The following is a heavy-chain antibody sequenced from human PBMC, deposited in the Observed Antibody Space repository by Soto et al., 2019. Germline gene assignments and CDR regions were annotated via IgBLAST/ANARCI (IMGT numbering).Heavy chain of an antibody. D-gene: IGHD2-2*01. V-gene: IGHV3-11*06. Sequence: QVQLVESGGGLVKPGGSLRLSCAASGFTFSDYYMSWIRQAPGKGLEWVSYISSSSSYTNYADSVKGRFTISRDNAKNVLYLQMNSLRAEDTAVYYCARDLVVVPAAIPYYYYYGMDVWGQGTTVTVSS. CDR1: GFTFSDYY. J-gene: IGHJ6*02. CDR2: ISSSSSYT. CDR3: ARDLVVVPAAIPYYYYYGMDV.